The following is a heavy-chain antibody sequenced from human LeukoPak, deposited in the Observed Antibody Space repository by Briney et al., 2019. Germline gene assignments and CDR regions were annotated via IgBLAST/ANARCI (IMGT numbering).Heavy chain of an antibody. J-gene: IGHJ4*02. D-gene: IGHD6-13*01. Sequence: SETLSLTCTVSGGSISSGGYYWSWIRQPPGKGLEWIGYIYHSGSTYYNPSLKSRVTISVDRSKNQFSLKLSSVTAADTAVYYCARDNFQLVFDYWGQGTLVTVSS. V-gene: IGHV4-30-2*01. CDR1: GGSISSGGYY. CDR2: IYHSGST. CDR3: ARDNFQLVFDY.